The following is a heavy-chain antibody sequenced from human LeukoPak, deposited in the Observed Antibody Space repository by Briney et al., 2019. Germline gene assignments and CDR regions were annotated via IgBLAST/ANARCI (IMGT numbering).Heavy chain of an antibody. CDR1: GGTFSSYA. J-gene: IGHJ2*01. CDR2: IIPIFGTA. D-gene: IGHD2-21*02. Sequence: SVKVSCKASGGTFSSYAISWVRQAPGQGLEWMGGIIPIFGTANCAQKFQGRVTITTDESTSTAYMELSSLRSEDTAVYYCARGWIDPLAYCGGDCYPGYFDLWGRGTLVTVSS. V-gene: IGHV1-69*05. CDR3: ARGWIDPLAYCGGDCYPGYFDL.